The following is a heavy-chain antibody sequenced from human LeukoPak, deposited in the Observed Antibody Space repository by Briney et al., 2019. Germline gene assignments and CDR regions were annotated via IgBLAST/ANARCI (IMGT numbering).Heavy chain of an antibody. CDR2: IYYSGST. Sequence: SETLSLTCTVSGGSISSSSYYWGWIRQPPGKGLEWIGSIYYSGSTNYNPSLKGRVTISVDTSKNQFSLRLTSVTAADTAVYYCARRRDGYPIDYWGQGTLVTVSS. V-gene: IGHV4-39*01. D-gene: IGHD5-24*01. J-gene: IGHJ4*02. CDR3: ARRRDGYPIDY. CDR1: GGSISSSSYY.